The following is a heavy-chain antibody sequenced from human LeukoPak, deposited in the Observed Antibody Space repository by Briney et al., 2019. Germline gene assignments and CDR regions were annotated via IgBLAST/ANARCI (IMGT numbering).Heavy chain of an antibody. CDR3: ARDDRYYYYAMDV. V-gene: IGHV4-30-4*01. Sequence: PSQTLSLTCTVSGGSISSGDYYWTWIRQPPGTGLEWIGYVYRSGSSYYNPSLKSRVTISIDTSNNQFSLKLSSVTAADTAVYYCARDDRYYYYAMDVWGQGTTVTVSS. CDR1: GGSISSGDYY. CDR2: VYRSGSS. J-gene: IGHJ6*02.